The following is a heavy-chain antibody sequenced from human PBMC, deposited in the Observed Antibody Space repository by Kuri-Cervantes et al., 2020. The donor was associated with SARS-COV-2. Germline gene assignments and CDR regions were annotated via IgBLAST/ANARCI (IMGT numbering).Heavy chain of an antibody. Sequence: SETLSLTCTVSGGPISSYYWSWIRQPPGKGLEWIGYIYYSGSTNYNPSLKSRVTISVDTSKNQFSLKLSSVTAADTAVYYCRTSSSSVYYYYGMDVWGQGTTVTVSS. J-gene: IGHJ6*02. V-gene: IGHV4-59*08. CDR2: IYYSGST. D-gene: IGHD6-6*01. CDR3: RTSSSSVYYYYGMDV. CDR1: GGPISSYY.